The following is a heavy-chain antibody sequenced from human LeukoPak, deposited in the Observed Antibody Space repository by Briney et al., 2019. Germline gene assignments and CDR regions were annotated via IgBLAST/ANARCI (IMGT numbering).Heavy chain of an antibody. CDR2: INHSGST. J-gene: IGHJ4*02. D-gene: IGHD2-2*01. CDR1: GGSFSGYY. Sequence: PSETLSLTCAVYGGSFSGYYWSWIRQPPGKGLEWIGEINHSGSTNYNPSLKGRVTISVDTSKNQFSLKLSSVTAADTAVYYCARGVADDCSSTSCYRSSYYFDYWGQGTLVTVSS. CDR3: ARGVADDCSSTSCYRSSYYFDY. V-gene: IGHV4-34*01.